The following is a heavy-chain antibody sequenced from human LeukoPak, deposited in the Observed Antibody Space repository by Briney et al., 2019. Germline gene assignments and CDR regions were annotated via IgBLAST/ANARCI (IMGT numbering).Heavy chain of an antibody. D-gene: IGHD6-19*01. CDR3: YVSGWTEDIDN. Sequence: GGSLRLSCSASGITFSSHAMHGVRQAPGKGLEYVSAISDNGGMTFYADSVKGRFTISRDNSKNTLYLQMSSLRGEDTAVYYCYVSGWTEDIDNWGQGTLVTVSS. CDR2: ISDNGGMT. J-gene: IGHJ4*02. CDR1: GITFSSHA. V-gene: IGHV3-64D*06.